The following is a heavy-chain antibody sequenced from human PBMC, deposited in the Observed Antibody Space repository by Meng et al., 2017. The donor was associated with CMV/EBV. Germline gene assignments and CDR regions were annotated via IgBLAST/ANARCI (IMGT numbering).Heavy chain of an antibody. D-gene: IGHD3/OR15-3a*01. Sequence: GESLKISCAAFGFTLSSYGMHWVRQAPGKGLEWVASIRYDGSNKYYADSVKGRFTISRDNSKNTLYLQMNGLRAEDTAVYYCAKDPGLVITYFDYWGQGTLVTV. CDR3: AKDPGLVITYFDY. V-gene: IGHV3-30*02. CDR2: IRYDGSNK. J-gene: IGHJ4*02. CDR1: GFTLSSYG.